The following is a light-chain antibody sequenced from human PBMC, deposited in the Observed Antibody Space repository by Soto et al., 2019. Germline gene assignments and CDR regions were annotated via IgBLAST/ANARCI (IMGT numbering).Light chain of an antibody. CDR2: EVS. Sequence: QSALTQPASVSGSPGQSITISCTGTSSDVGGYKYVSWYQQNPGKAPKVMIYEVSNRPSGVSNRFSGSKSGNTASLTISGLQAEDEADYYCSSYTSSSTYVFGTGTKVTVL. CDR1: SSDVGGYKY. J-gene: IGLJ1*01. V-gene: IGLV2-14*01. CDR3: SSYTSSSTYV.